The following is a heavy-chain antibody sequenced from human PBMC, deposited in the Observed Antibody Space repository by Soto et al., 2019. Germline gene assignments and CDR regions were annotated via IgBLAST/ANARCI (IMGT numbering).Heavy chain of an antibody. V-gene: IGHV3-53*01. J-gene: IGHJ2*01. CDR3: ARVGGITMIARNWYFDL. Sequence: EVQLVESGGGLIQPGGSLRLSCAASGFTVSSNYMSWVRQAPGKGLEWVSVIYSGGSTYYADSVKGRFTISRDNSKNTLYLQMNSLRAEDTAVYYCARVGGITMIARNWYFDLWGRGTLVTVSS. CDR2: IYSGGST. CDR1: GFTVSSNY. D-gene: IGHD3-22*01.